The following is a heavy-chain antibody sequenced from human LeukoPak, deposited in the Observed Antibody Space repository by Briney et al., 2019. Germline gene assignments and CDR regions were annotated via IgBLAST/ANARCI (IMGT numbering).Heavy chain of an antibody. CDR3: ARDEGLPAEYFQH. V-gene: IGHV3-7*01. CDR2: IKQDGSEK. CDR1: GFTFSSYW. J-gene: IGHJ1*01. Sequence: GGSLRLSCAASGFTFSSYWMSWVRQAPGKGLEWVANIKQDGSEKYYVDSVKGRFTISRENAKNSLYLQLNSLRAEDTAVYYCARDEGLPAEYFQHWGQGTLVTVSS.